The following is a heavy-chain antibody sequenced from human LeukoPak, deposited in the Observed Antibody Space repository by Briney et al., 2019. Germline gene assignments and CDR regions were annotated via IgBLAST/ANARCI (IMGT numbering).Heavy chain of an antibody. Sequence: GGSLRLSCAASGFTFSSYSMNWVRQAPGKGLEWISYISSSSSTIYYADSVKGRFTISRDNAKNSLYLQMNSLRAEDTAAYYCARRAGFDYWGQGTLVTVSS. CDR3: ARRAGFDY. D-gene: IGHD6-25*01. J-gene: IGHJ4*02. V-gene: IGHV3-48*04. CDR1: GFTFSSYS. CDR2: ISSSSSTI.